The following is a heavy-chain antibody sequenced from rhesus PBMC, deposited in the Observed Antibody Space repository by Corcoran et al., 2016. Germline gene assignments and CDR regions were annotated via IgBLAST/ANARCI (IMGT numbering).Heavy chain of an antibody. J-gene: IGHJ5-1*01. CDR2: SYSSNGNH. D-gene: IGHD1-14*01. CDR1: GGSISAGSG. CDR3: ARDELERLSYNRFDV. Sequence: QVQLQESGPGLLKPSDTLSLTCAVSGGSISAGSGLGWIRQPPGTGLEWIGSSYSSNGNHYYNPALKSRVTIATDTSKNQFSLKLSAVTAADTAVYYCARDELERLSYNRFDVWGPGVLVTVSS. V-gene: IGHV4S7*01.